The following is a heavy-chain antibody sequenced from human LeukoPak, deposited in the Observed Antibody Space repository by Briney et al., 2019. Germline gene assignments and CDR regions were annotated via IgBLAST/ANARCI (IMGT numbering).Heavy chain of an antibody. CDR2: INPSGGST. V-gene: IGHV1-46*01. J-gene: IGHJ1*01. CDR1: GYTFTSYY. CDR3: AGDDLKRRSETTELSGFPVKH. D-gene: IGHD4-11*01. Sequence: ASVKVSCKASGYTFTSYYMHWVRQAPGQGLEWMGIINPSGGSTSYAQKFQGRVTMTRDTSTSTVYMELSSLRSEDTAVYYCAGDDLKRRSETTELSGFPVKHWGQGTLVTVSS.